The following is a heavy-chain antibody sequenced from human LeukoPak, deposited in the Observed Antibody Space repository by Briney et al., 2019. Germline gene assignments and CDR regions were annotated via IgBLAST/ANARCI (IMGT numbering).Heavy chain of an antibody. J-gene: IGHJ4*02. D-gene: IGHD6-19*01. CDR3: ARLSGWYCGY. Sequence: GGSLRLSCAASGFTFSSYEMNWVRQAPGEGLEWISYISSRGGTIKYADSVKGRFTISRDNAKNSLYLQMNSLRAEDTAVYYCARLSGWYCGYWGQGTLVTVSS. CDR1: GFTFSSYE. V-gene: IGHV3-48*03. CDR2: ISSRGGTI.